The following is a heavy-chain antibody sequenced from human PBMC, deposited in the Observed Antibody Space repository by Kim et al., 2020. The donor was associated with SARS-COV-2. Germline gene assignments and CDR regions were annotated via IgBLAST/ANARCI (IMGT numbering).Heavy chain of an antibody. CDR1: GFTFSSYS. J-gene: IGHJ4*02. CDR3: ARAPLAGGGVIGPYFDY. D-gene: IGHD3-16*02. Sequence: GGSLRLSCAASGFTFSSYSMNWVRQAPGKGLEWVSSISSSSSYIYYADSVKGRFTISRDNAKNSLYLQMNSLRAEDTAVYYCARAPLAGGGVIGPYFDYWGQGTLVTVSS. CDR2: ISSSSSYI. V-gene: IGHV3-21*04.